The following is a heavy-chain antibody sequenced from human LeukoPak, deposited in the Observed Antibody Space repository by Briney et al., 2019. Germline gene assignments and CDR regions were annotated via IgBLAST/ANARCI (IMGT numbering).Heavy chain of an antibody. V-gene: IGHV1-8*01. D-gene: IGHD1-26*01. J-gene: IGHJ6*02. CDR3: ARGRRGGSYYYYYYGMDV. CDR2: MNPNSGNT. Sequence: ASVKVSCKASGYTSTSYDINWVRQATGQGLEWMGWMNPNSGNTGYAQKFQGRVTMTRNTSISTAYMELSSLRSEDTAVYYCARGRRGGSYYYYYYGMDVWGQGTTVTVSS. CDR1: GYTSTSYD.